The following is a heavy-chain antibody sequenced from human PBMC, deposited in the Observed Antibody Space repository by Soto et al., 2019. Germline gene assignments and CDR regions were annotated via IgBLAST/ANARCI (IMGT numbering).Heavy chain of an antibody. D-gene: IGHD3-22*01. CDR1: GFTFSSYS. CDR2: ISSSSSYI. Sequence: GGSLRLSCAASGFTFSSYSMNWVRQAPGKGLEWVSSISSSSSYIYYADSVKGRFTISRDNAKNSLYLQMNSLRAEDTAVYYCARDWSDSSGSTIFDYWGQGTLVTVSS. J-gene: IGHJ4*02. CDR3: ARDWSDSSGSTIFDY. V-gene: IGHV3-21*01.